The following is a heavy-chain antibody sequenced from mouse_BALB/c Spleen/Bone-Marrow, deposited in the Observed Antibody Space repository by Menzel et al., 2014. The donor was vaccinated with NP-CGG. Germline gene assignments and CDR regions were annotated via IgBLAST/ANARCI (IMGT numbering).Heavy chain of an antibody. J-gene: IGHJ2*01. Sequence: VMLVESGPGLVSPSQSLSITCTVSGFSLTSYGVHWVRQPLGKGLEWLGVIWAGGSTNYNSALMSRLSISKDNSKSQVFLKMNSLQTDDTAMYYCASNPYFDYWGQGTTLTVSS. CDR1: GFSLTSYG. V-gene: IGHV2-9*02. CDR2: IWAGGST. D-gene: IGHD6-1*01. CDR3: ASNPYFDY.